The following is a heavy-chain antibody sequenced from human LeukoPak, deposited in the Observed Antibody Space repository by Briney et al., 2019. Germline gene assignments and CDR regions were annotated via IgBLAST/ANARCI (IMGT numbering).Heavy chain of an antibody. CDR1: GFTFSSYW. CDR3: ARRIQGMAPYYFDY. D-gene: IGHD5-24*01. V-gene: IGHV3-74*01. Sequence: GGSLRLSCTASGFTFSSYWMHWVRQTPGKGLVWVSRINSDGGSTSYADSVKGRFTISRDNAKNTLYLQMNSLRAEDTAVYYCARRIQGMAPYYFDYWGQGTLVTVSS. J-gene: IGHJ4*02. CDR2: INSDGGST.